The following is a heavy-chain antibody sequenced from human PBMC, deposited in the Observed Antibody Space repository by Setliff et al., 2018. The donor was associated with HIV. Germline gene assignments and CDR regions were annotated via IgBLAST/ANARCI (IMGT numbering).Heavy chain of an antibody. D-gene: IGHD3-16*01. Sequence: PSETLSLTCTVSGGSINNGAYYWSWIRQHPEKGLEWIGYTYYSGSSYYNPSLKTRVTMSIDTSKNQFFLNLTSVTVADTGVYFCARVPRGKNWFDPWGQGTPVTVSS. CDR2: TYYSGSS. CDR1: GGSINNGAYY. CDR3: ARVPRGKNWFDP. V-gene: IGHV4-31*03. J-gene: IGHJ5*02.